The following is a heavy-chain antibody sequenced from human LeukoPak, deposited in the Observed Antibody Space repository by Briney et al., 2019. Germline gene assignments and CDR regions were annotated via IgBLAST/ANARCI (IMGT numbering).Heavy chain of an antibody. D-gene: IGHD3-22*01. J-gene: IGHJ6*03. CDR2: ISAYNGNT. CDR1: GYTFTSYG. V-gene: IGHV1-18*01. Sequence: ASVKVSCKASGYTFTSYGISWVRQAPGQGLEWMGWISAYNGNTNYAQKLQGRVTMTTDTSTSTAYMELRSLRSDDTAVYYCARTVEYDSSGYYYLSYYYYYYMDVWGKGTTVTVSS. CDR3: ARTVEYDSSGYYYLSYYYYYYMDV.